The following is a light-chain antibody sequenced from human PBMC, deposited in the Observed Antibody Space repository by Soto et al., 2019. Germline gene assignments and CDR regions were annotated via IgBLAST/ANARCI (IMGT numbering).Light chain of an antibody. V-gene: IGLV1-47*02. Sequence: QSVLTQPPSASGTPGQRVTISCSGSSSNIGSNYVYWYQQLPGTAPKLLIYSNNQWPSGVPDRFSGSKSGTSASLAISGLRSEDEADYFCAAWDDSLSGPVFGGETKLTVL. CDR1: SSNIGSNY. CDR3: AAWDDSLSGPV. CDR2: SNN. J-gene: IGLJ3*02.